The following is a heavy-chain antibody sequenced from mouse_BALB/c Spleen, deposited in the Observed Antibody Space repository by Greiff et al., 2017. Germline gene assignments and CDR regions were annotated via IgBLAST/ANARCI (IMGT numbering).Heavy chain of an antibody. CDR2: ISTYYGDA. CDR1: GYTFTDYA. J-gene: IGHJ1*01. Sequence: LEESGAELVRPGVSVKISCKGSGYTFTDYAMHWVKQSHAKSLEWIGVISTYYGDASYNQKFKGKATMTVDKSSSTAYMELARLTSEDSAIYYCSRCFDGYYGYFDVWGAGTTVTVSS. V-gene: IGHV1S137*01. CDR3: SRCFDGYYGYFDV. D-gene: IGHD2-3*01.